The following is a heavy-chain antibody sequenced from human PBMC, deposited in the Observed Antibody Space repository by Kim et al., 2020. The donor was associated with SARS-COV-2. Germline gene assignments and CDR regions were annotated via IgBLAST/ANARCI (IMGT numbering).Heavy chain of an antibody. J-gene: IGHJ4*02. CDR1: GGSISSSSYY. Sequence: SETLSLTCTVSGGSISSSSYYWGWIRQPPGKGLEGIGSIYYSGSTYYNLSLKSPVTISVDTSENQFSLKLSSVTAADAAVYYCARSFLWFGELLPPAWVSFYFDYWGRGTLVTVSS. CDR2: IYYSGST. D-gene: IGHD3-10*01. CDR3: ARSFLWFGELLPPAWVSFYFDY. V-gene: IGHV4-39*01.